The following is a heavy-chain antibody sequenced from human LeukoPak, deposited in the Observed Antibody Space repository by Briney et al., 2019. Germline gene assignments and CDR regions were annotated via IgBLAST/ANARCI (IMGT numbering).Heavy chain of an antibody. CDR1: GGSISSSSYY. D-gene: IGHD3-3*01. CDR2: IYYSGST. CDR3: ARHLPGFLYYYYNMDV. V-gene: IGHV4-39*01. Sequence: SETLSLTCTVSGGSISSSSYYWGWIRQPPGKGLEWIGSIYYSGSTYYNPSFKSRVTISVDTSKNQFSLKLSSVTAADTAVYYRARHLPGFLYYYYNMDVWGQGTTVTVSS. J-gene: IGHJ6*02.